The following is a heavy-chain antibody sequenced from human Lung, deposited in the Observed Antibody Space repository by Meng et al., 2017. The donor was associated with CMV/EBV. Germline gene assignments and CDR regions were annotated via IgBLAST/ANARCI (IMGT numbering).Heavy chain of an antibody. CDR2: ISSSGSTI. CDR1: GFTFSSYE. J-gene: IGHJ4*02. D-gene: IGHD3-16*01. V-gene: IGHV3-48*03. CDR3: ARDTGWDLHPYYFDY. Sequence: SCAASGFTFSSYEMNWVRQAPGKGLEWVSYISSSGSTIHYADSVKGRFTISRDNAKESLYLQMNSLRAEDTAIYYCARDTGWDLHPYYFDYWGQGKXVTVSS.